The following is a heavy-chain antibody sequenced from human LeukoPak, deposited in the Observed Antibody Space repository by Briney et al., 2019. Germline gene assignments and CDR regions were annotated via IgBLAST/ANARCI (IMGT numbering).Heavy chain of an antibody. Sequence: GESLKISCKGPGYLFTNYWIGWVRQMPGKGLEFMGIIYPGDSDTRYSPSFQGQVTISADKSISTAYLQWSSLKASDTAMYYCATLPYGGYADYWGRGTLVTVSS. CDR2: IYPGDSDT. CDR1: GYLFTNYW. V-gene: IGHV5-51*01. J-gene: IGHJ4*02. CDR3: ATLPYGGYADY. D-gene: IGHD5-12*01.